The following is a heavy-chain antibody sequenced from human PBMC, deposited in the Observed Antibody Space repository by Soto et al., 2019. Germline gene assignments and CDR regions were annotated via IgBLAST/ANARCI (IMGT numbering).Heavy chain of an antibody. CDR3: AKNWDTTSSSSSH. Sequence: GGSLRLSCAASGFAFSTYWMSWVRQAPGKGLEWVSAISGTGGSTYYADSVKGRFTISRDNSKNTLYLQMNSLRAEDTAVYYCAKNWDTTSSSSSHWGQGTLVTVSS. D-gene: IGHD6-6*01. CDR2: ISGTGGST. J-gene: IGHJ4*02. CDR1: GFAFSTYW. V-gene: IGHV3-23*01.